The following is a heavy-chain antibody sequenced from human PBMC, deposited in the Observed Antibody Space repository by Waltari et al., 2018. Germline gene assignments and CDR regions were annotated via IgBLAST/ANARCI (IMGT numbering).Heavy chain of an antibody. CDR2: IRSKAYGGTT. J-gene: IGHJ4*02. D-gene: IGHD3-9*01. CDR1: GFTLGDYA. V-gene: IGHV3-49*04. Sequence: EVQLVESGGGLVQPGRSLRLSCTASGFTLGDYAMRWVRQAPGKGLEWVGFIRSKAYGGTTEYAASVKGRFTISRDDSKSIAYLQMNSLKTEDTAVYYCTRDRVLRYFDWLFYFDYWGQGTLVTVSS. CDR3: TRDRVLRYFDWLFYFDY.